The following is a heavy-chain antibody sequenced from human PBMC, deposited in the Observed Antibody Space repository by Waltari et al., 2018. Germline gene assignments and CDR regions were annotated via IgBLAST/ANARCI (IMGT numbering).Heavy chain of an antibody. J-gene: IGHJ3*02. CDR3: ARVSLLEWLSRRQGAFDI. V-gene: IGHV4-30-4*08. CDR1: GGSISRGAYY. Sequence: QVQLQESGPGLVKPSQTLSLTCTVSGGSISRGAYYWRWHRQPPGQGLEWLGYIYYSVSTYSNPSLKSRVTISVDKSKNQFSLKLSSVTAADTAVYYCARVSLLEWLSRRQGAFDIWGQGTMVTVSS. D-gene: IGHD3-3*01. CDR2: IYYSVST.